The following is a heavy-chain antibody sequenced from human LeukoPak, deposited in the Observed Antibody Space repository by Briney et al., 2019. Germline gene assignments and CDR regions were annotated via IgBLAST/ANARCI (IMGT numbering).Heavy chain of an antibody. CDR2: IYPGDSDT. Sequence: GESLKISCKGSGYSFTSYWIGWVRQMPGKGLEWMGIIYPGDSDTGYSPSFQGQVTISADKSISTAYLQWSSLKASDTAMYYCARQLCSGGSCYLNWFDPWGQGTLVTVSS. CDR3: ARQLCSGGSCYLNWFDP. V-gene: IGHV5-51*01. D-gene: IGHD2-15*01. CDR1: GYSFTSYW. J-gene: IGHJ5*02.